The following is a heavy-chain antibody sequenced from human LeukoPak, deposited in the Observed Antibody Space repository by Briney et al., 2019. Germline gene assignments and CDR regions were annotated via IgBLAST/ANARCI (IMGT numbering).Heavy chain of an antibody. CDR2: IHYTGTT. V-gene: IGHV4-59*01. CDR3: ARLRGNYFPDV. D-gene: IGHD2/OR15-2a*01. CDR1: GGSMSGYY. J-gene: IGHJ1*01. Sequence: TSETLSLTCTVSGGSMSGYYWTWIRQPPRKTLEWIAYIHYTGTTNYNPSLESRFTISVDTSRNQFSLRLRSVAAADTAVYYCARLRGNYFPDVWGQGTLVTVSS.